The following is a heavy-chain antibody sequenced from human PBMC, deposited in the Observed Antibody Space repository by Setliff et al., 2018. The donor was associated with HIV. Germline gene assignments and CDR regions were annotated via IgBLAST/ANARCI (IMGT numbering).Heavy chain of an antibody. CDR3: ARQGDYYDSSGYCDY. CDR1: GYSISSGYY. Sequence: SETLSLTCAVSGYSISSGYYWGWIRQPPGKGLEWIGSIYHSGSTYYNPSLKSRVTVSVDTSKNQFSLKLSSVTAADTAVYYCARQGDYYDSSGYCDYWGQGTLVTVSS. V-gene: IGHV4-38-2*01. J-gene: IGHJ4*02. D-gene: IGHD3-22*01. CDR2: IYHSGST.